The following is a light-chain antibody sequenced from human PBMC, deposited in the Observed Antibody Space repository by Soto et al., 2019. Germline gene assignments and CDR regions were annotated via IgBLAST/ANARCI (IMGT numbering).Light chain of an antibody. CDR1: VIGGKN. J-gene: IGLJ1*01. V-gene: IGLV3-21*02. Sequence: SYELTQPPSVSVAPGQTATITCGGDVIGGKNVHWYQQKPGQAPVLVVYDTSDRPSGIPERFSGSNSGNTATLTISGVEARDEADYHCQVWDSADDHRYVFGTGTKVTVL. CDR3: QVWDSADDHRYV. CDR2: DTS.